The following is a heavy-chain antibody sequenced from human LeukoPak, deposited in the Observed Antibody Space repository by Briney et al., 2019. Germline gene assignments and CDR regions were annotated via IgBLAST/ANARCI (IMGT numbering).Heavy chain of an antibody. V-gene: IGHV3-66*01. Sequence: PGGSLRLSCAASGFTVTSNYMSWVRQAPGKGLEWVSVIYSGSGGETYYADSVKGRFTISRDNAKNSLYLQMNSLRVEDTAVYYCARVIVSTIAGLDSWGQGILVTVSS. CDR3: ARVIVSTIAGLDS. D-gene: IGHD5/OR15-5a*01. CDR1: GFTVTSNY. J-gene: IGHJ5*01. CDR2: IYSGSGGET.